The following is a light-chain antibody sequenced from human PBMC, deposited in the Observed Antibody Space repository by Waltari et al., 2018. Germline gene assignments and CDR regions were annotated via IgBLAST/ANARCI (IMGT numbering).Light chain of an antibody. V-gene: IGKV3-20*01. Sequence: VILTQSPATLSLSPGERATLPCRASQSVSSYLAWYQQKPGQAPRLLIYGASSRATGIPDRFSGSGCGTEFTLTISSLEPEDFAVYYCQKYSSSPFTFGPGTKLDIK. CDR1: QSVSSY. CDR2: GAS. CDR3: QKYSSSPFT. J-gene: IGKJ3*01.